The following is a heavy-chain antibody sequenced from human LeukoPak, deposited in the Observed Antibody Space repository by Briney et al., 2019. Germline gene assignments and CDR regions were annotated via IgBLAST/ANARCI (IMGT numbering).Heavy chain of an antibody. CDR2: INPNSGGT. V-gene: IGHV1-2*06. Sequence: ASVKVSCKASGYTFTGYYMHWVRQAPGQGLEWMGRINPNSGGTNYAQKFQGRVTMTRDTSISTAYMELSSLRSDDTAVYYCARLTTSTFYYYYGMDVWGQGTTVTVSS. CDR3: ARLTTSTFYYYYGMDV. D-gene: IGHD2/OR15-2a*01. CDR1: GYTFTGYY. J-gene: IGHJ6*02.